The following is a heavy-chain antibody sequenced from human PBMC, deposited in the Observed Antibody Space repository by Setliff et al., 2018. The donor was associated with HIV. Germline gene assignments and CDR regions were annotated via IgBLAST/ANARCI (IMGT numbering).Heavy chain of an antibody. CDR1: GYSFTSCG. J-gene: IGHJ5*02. V-gene: IGHV1-18*01. D-gene: IGHD3-16*01. CDR3: ARGVLITFGYQNWFDP. CDR2: ISPYNGNT. Sequence: PSVKVSCKASGYSFTSCGINWVRQAPGQGLEWMGWISPYNGNTDYAQNFQGRVTMTTDTSTSTVYMELRSLISDDTAVYYCARGVLITFGYQNWFDPWGQGTLVTVSS.